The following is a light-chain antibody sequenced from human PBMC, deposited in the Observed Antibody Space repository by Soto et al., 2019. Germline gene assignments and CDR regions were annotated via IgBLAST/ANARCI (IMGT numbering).Light chain of an antibody. V-gene: IGKV4-1*01. J-gene: IGKJ5*01. CDR3: QQYYSTPIT. Sequence: DFVMTQSPDSLAVSLGERATINCKSSQSVLYSSNNKNYLAWYQQKPGQPPKLLIYWASTRESGVPDRFSGSGSGTDFTLTISSLQAEDVAVYYFQQYYSTPITFGQGTRLEIK. CDR1: QSVLYSSNNKNY. CDR2: WAS.